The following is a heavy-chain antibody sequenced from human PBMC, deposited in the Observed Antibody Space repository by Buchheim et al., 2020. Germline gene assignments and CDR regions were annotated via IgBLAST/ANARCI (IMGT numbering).Heavy chain of an antibody. CDR2: ITYDGSNI. CDR3: ARDGEEYYFDY. Sequence: QVQLVESGGGLVKPGGSLRLSCAASGFTFSNYSMHWIRQAPGKGLEWVSYITYDGSNIYYADSVKGRFTISRDNSKNTLYLQMKRLRAEDTAVYYCARDGEEYYFDYWGQGTL. V-gene: IGHV3-30-3*01. J-gene: IGHJ4*02. CDR1: GFTFSNYS.